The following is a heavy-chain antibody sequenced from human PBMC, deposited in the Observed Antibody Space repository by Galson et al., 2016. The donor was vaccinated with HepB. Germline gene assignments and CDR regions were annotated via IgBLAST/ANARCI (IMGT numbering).Heavy chain of an antibody. CDR1: GFTFSTYN. D-gene: IGHD6-13*01. CDR3: AREGAADSGYFDL. CDR2: ISRSRSYI. Sequence: SLRLSCAASGFTFSTYNINWVRQAPGKGLEWVSSISRSRSYIYYADSMKGRFTISRDNAKNSLYLQMYSLRAEDTAVYYCAREGAADSGYFDLWGRGTLVTVSS. V-gene: IGHV3-21*04. J-gene: IGHJ2*01.